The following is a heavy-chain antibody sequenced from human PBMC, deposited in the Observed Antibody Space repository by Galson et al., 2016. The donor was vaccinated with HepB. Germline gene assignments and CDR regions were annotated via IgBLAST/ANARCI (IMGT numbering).Heavy chain of an antibody. J-gene: IGHJ6*02. CDR3: AKEGTIFGAVPYGMDV. CDR2: ITGTGAFT. D-gene: IGHD3-3*01. Sequence: SLRLSCAVSGFTFDDYAMSWVRQAPGQGREWVSSITGTGAFTYYPVSVKGRFTISRDNSKNTVYLQMNNLRVEDTAVYYCAKEGTIFGAVPYGMDVWGQGTTVTVSS. CDR1: GFTFDDYA. V-gene: IGHV3-23*01.